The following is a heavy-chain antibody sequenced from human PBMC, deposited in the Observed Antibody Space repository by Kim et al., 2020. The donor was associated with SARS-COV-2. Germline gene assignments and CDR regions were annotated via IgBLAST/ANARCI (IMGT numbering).Heavy chain of an antibody. CDR3: ARARGGMDG. J-gene: IGHJ6*02. Sequence: GSTNYNPSLKSRVTISVDTSKNQFSLKPRSVNAADTAVYYCARARGGMDGWGQGTTVTVSS. CDR2: GST. V-gene: IGHV4-59*01. D-gene: IGHD3-16*01.